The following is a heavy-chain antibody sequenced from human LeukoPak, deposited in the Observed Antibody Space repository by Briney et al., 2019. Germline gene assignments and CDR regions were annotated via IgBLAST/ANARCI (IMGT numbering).Heavy chain of an antibody. D-gene: IGHD4-23*01. Sequence: ASVKVSCTASGYTVTSDGISWVRQAPGQGLEWMGWISAYNGNTNYAQKLQGRVTMTTDTSTSTAYMELRSLRSDDTAVYYCARDGATVVSNYYYYYGMDVWGQGTTVTVSS. CDR3: ARDGATVVSNYYYYYGMDV. V-gene: IGHV1-18*01. CDR1: GYTVTSDG. CDR2: ISAYNGNT. J-gene: IGHJ6*02.